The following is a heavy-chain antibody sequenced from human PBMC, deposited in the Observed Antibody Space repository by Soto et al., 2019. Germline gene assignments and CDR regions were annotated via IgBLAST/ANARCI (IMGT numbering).Heavy chain of an antibody. CDR3: IQSRCGGDCLQSYASPYYYGMDV. V-gene: IGHV2-5*02. CDR1: GFSLSTSGVG. CDR2: IYWDDDK. J-gene: IGHJ6*02. D-gene: IGHD2-21*02. Sequence: QITLKESGPTLVKPTQTLTLTCTFSGFSLSTSGVGVGWIRQPPGKALEWLALIYWDDDKRYSPSLRSRLTINKDTSKNQFVLTMTTMDPVDTATYYCIQSRCGGDCLQSYASPYYYGMDVWGQGTTVTVSS.